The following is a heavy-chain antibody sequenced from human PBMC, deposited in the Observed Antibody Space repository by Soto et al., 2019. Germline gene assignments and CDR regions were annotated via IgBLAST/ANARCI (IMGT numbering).Heavy chain of an antibody. J-gene: IGHJ4*02. CDR3: ARESEDLTSNFDY. V-gene: IGHV3-21*06. CDR2: ISSSTNYI. CDR1: GFTFTRYS. Sequence: GESLKISCAASGFTFTRYSMNWVRQAPGKGLEWVSSISSSTNYIYYGDSMRGRFTLSRDNAKNSLYLEMNSLRAEDTAVYYCARESEDLTSNFDYWGQGTLVTVSS.